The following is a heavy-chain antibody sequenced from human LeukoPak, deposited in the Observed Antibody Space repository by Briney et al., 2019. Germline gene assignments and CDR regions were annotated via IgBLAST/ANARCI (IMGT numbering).Heavy chain of an antibody. CDR2: IWYDGSNK. D-gene: IGHD6-13*01. V-gene: IGHV3-33*01. Sequence: PGRSLRLSCAASGFTFSSYGMHWVRQAPGKGLEWVAVIWYDGSNKYYADSVKGRFTISRDNSKNTLYLQMNSLSAEDTAVYYCARDNTIAAAGTQSNWFDPWGQGTLVTVSS. CDR1: GFTFSSYG. J-gene: IGHJ5*02. CDR3: ARDNTIAAAGTQSNWFDP.